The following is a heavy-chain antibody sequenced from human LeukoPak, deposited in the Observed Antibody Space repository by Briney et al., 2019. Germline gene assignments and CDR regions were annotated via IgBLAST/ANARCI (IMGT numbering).Heavy chain of an antibody. D-gene: IGHD2/OR15-2a*01. CDR3: AKSSETYSTFYGMDV. V-gene: IGHV3-53*05. J-gene: IGHJ6*02. Sequence: PGGSLRLSCAASGFTVSSNYMSWVRQAPGKGLEWVSVIYSGGSTYYADSVKGRFTISRDNAKNSLYLQMNSLRAEDTALYYCAKSSETYSTFYGMDVWGQGTTVTVSS. CDR2: IYSGGST. CDR1: GFTVSSNY.